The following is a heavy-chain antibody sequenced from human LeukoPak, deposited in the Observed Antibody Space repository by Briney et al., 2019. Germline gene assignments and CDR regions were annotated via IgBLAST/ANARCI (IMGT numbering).Heavy chain of an antibody. Sequence: GGSLRLSCAASGFTFSSYSIDWVRQAPGKGLEWLSYISSSSSTIYYADSVKGRFTISRDNAKNSVYLQMNSLRAEDTAVYYCARVWGSGYTKDYWGQGTLVTVSS. D-gene: IGHD3-22*01. J-gene: IGHJ4*02. CDR1: GFTFSSYS. CDR2: ISSSSSTI. CDR3: ARVWGSGYTKDY. V-gene: IGHV3-48*04.